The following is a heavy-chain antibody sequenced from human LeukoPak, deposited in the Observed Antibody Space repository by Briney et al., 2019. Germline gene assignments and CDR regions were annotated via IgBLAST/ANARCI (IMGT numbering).Heavy chain of an antibody. CDR3: ARVVTRLREGDYYYDLDV. CDR1: GFTFSSYW. Sequence: GGSLRLSCAASGFTFSSYWMHWVRQAPGKGLVWVSRINSDGSSTSYADSVKGRFAISRGNAKNTLYLQMNSLRAEDTAVYYCARVVTRLREGDYYYDLDVWGQGTTVTVSS. J-gene: IGHJ6*02. D-gene: IGHD3-16*01. V-gene: IGHV3-74*01. CDR2: INSDGSST.